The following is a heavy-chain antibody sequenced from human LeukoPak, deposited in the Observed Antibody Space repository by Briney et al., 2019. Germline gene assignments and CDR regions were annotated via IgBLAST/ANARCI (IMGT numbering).Heavy chain of an antibody. CDR3: AYYGDPPYNWFDP. D-gene: IGHD3-10*01. CDR1: GGSISSSNW. Sequence: SETLSLTCAVSGGSISSSNWWSWVRQPPGKGLEWIGEIYHSGSTNYNPSLKSRVTISVDKSKNQFSLKLSSVTAADTAVYYCAYYGDPPYNWFDPWGQGILVTVSS. V-gene: IGHV4-4*02. CDR2: IYHSGST. J-gene: IGHJ5*02.